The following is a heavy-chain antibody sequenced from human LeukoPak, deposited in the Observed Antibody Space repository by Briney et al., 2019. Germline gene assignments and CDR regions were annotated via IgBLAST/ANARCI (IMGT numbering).Heavy chain of an antibody. Sequence: SVKVSCKASGGTFSRYAISWVRQSPGQGLEWMGGIIPIFGTANYAQKFQGRVTITADESTSTAYMELSSLRSEDTAVYYCARGIGDYSSSYTDYWGQGTLVTVSS. CDR3: ARGIGDYSSSYTDY. J-gene: IGHJ4*02. CDR2: IIPIFGTA. D-gene: IGHD6-13*01. CDR1: GGTFSRYA. V-gene: IGHV1-69*13.